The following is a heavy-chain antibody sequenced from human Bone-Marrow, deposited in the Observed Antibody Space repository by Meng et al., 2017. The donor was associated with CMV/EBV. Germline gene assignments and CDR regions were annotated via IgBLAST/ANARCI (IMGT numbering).Heavy chain of an antibody. J-gene: IGHJ4*02. CDR2: INPNSGGT. CDR1: GYPLPGYS. V-gene: IGHV1-2*02. CDR3: ARGGDPRFDY. Sequence: QVPLVQAGAEVKKPGAAVKVSCQASGYPLPGYSRHWVRQAPGQGLEWMGWINPNSGGTNYAQKFQGRVTMTRDTSISTAYVELSRLRSDDTAVYYCARGGDPRFDYWGQGTLVTVSS.